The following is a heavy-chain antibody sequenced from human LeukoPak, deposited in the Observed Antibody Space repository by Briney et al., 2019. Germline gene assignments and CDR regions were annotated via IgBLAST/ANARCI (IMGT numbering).Heavy chain of an antibody. V-gene: IGHV6-1*01. CDR2: TYYRPKWYN. J-gene: IGHJ4*02. D-gene: IGHD5-12*01. Sequence: SQTLSLTCAVSGDSFSSNSAAWNWVRQSPSRGLEWLGRTYYRPKWYNDYAVAVKSRITINPDTSKNQFPLQLNSVTPEDTAVYYCARGATASFNYWGQGTLVTVSS. CDR3: ARGATASFNY. CDR1: GDSFSSNSAA.